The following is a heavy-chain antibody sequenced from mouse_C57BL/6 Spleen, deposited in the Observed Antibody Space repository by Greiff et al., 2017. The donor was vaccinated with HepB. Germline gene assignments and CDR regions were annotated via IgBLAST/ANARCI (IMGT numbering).Heavy chain of an antibody. Sequence: DVQLVESGGGFVKPGGSLKLSCAASGFTFSDYGMHWVRQAPEKGLEWVAYFSSGSSTIYYAATVKGRFTSSRDNAKNTVFLQMTSLRSEDTAMYYCARPDYYGSSTGFAYWGQGTLVTVSA. V-gene: IGHV5-17*01. J-gene: IGHJ3*01. CDR1: GFTFSDYG. CDR2: FSSGSSTI. CDR3: ARPDYYGSSTGFAY. D-gene: IGHD1-1*01.